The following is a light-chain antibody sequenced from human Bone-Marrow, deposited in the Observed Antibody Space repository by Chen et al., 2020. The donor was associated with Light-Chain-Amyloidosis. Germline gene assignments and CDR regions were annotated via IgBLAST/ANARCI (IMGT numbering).Light chain of an antibody. CDR3: QQSYGVRS. V-gene: IGKV1-39*01. Sequence: IWMTQSPSSLSASVGDRVTITCRASQNVGDYLHWYRHQPGEAPKLLIFAASNLQSGVPLMFSGSGSGTEFTLTINGLQPEDFATDYCQQSYGVRSFGQGTKLEI. CDR2: AAS. J-gene: IGKJ2*04. CDR1: QNVGDY.